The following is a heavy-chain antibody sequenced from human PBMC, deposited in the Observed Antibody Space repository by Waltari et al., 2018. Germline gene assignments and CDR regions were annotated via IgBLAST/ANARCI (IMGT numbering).Heavy chain of an antibody. CDR2: INPSGGST. Sequence: QVQLVQSGAEVKKPGASVKISCKTSEYTFTSSYIHWVRQAPGQGLEWMGRINPSGGSTSYEQKVQGRVTMTRDTSTSTVYMELSSLRSDDTAVYYCALDTGALWMDVWGQGTTVTVSS. V-gene: IGHV1-46*01. CDR3: ALDTGALWMDV. CDR1: EYTFTSSY. D-gene: IGHD2-21*01. J-gene: IGHJ6*02.